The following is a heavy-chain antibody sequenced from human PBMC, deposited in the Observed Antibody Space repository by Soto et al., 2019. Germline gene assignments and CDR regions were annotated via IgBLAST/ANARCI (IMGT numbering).Heavy chain of an antibody. D-gene: IGHD3-22*01. CDR1: GDSISTSFYY. J-gene: IGHJ4*02. CDR2: IDYSGST. V-gene: IGHV4-39*01. CDR3: ARQLIFRSYDSSGSRPNYYFDY. Sequence: SETLSLTCIVSGDSISTSFYYWGWIRQPPGKGLEWIGSIDYSGSTYYNTSLKSRVTISVDTSKNQFSMRLSSVTAADMAIFYCARQLIFRSYDSSGSRPNYYFDYWGQGTLVTVSS.